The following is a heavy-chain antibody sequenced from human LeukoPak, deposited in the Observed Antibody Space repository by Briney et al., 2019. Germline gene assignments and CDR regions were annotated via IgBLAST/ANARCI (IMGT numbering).Heavy chain of an antibody. D-gene: IGHD1-1*01. Sequence: SVKVSFKASGGTFSSYAISWVRQAPGQGLEWMGGIIPIFGTASYAQKFQGRVTITADKSTSTAYMELSSLRSEDTAVYYCARGRTAANYFDYWGQGTLVTVSS. CDR2: IIPIFGTA. V-gene: IGHV1-69*06. J-gene: IGHJ4*02. CDR3: ARGRTAANYFDY. CDR1: GGTFSSYA.